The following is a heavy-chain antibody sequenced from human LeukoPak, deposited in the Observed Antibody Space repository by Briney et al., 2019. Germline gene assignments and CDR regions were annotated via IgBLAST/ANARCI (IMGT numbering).Heavy chain of an antibody. J-gene: IGHJ4*02. CDR1: GGSFSGYY. V-gene: IGHV4-34*01. Sequence: SETLSLTCAVYGGSFSGYYWSWIRQPPGKGLEWIGEINHSGSTNYNPSLKSRVTISVDTSKNQISLKLSSVTAADTAVYYCARKPAVAGTRYFDYWGQGTLVTVSS. CDR3: ARKPAVAGTRYFDY. D-gene: IGHD6-19*01. CDR2: INHSGST.